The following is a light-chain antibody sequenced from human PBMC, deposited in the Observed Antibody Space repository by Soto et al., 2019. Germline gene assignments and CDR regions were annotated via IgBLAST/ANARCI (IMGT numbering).Light chain of an antibody. CDR1: QTISSW. Sequence: DIQMTQSPSTLSGSVGDRVTITCRASQTISSWLAWYQQKPGKAAKLLIYKAYTLKSGVPSRFSGSGSGTEFTLTISSLQPDDFATYYCQHYNSYSEAVGQGTKVEIK. CDR3: QHYNSYSEA. V-gene: IGKV1-5*03. J-gene: IGKJ1*01. CDR2: KAY.